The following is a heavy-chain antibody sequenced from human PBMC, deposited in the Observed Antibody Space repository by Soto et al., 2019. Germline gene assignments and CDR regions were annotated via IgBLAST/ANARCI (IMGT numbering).Heavy chain of an antibody. J-gene: IGHJ5*02. Sequence: PSETLSLTCAVSGGSISSVGYSWSWIRQPPGKGLEWIGYIYHSGSTYYNPSLKSRVTISVDRSKNQFSLKLSSVTAADTAVYYCARAEAYYDILTGYSEANWFDPWGQGTLVTVSS. CDR3: ARAEAYYDILTGYSEANWFDP. CDR2: IYHSGST. D-gene: IGHD3-9*01. CDR1: GGSISSVGYS. V-gene: IGHV4-30-2*01.